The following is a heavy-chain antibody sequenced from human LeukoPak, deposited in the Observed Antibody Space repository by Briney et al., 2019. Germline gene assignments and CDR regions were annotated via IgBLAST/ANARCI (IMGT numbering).Heavy chain of an antibody. Sequence: PGGSLRLSCAASGFTFSGYSMNWVRQAPGKGLEWASSISSSSSYIYHADSVKGRFTISRDNAKNSLYLQMNSLRAEDTAVYYCARGVVRYFDYWGQGALVTVSS. V-gene: IGHV3-21*01. CDR1: GFTFSGYS. D-gene: IGHD3-9*01. CDR3: ARGVVRYFDY. CDR2: ISSSSSYI. J-gene: IGHJ4*02.